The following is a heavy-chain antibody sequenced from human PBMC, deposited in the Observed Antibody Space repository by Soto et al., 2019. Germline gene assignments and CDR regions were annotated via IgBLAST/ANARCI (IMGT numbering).Heavy chain of an antibody. V-gene: IGHV4-34*01. CDR1: GGSFSGHY. CDR3: ARGRSDSCGYYKRYYYGMGV. D-gene: IGHD3-22*01. Sequence: PSETLSLTYAVYGGSFSGHYWRWIRQPPGKGLEWIGEINHSGSTNYDPSLKSRVTISVDTSKSQFSLELSSVTAADTAVYYCARGRSDSCGYYKRYYYGMGVWGQGTTVTVSS. J-gene: IGHJ6*02. CDR2: INHSGST.